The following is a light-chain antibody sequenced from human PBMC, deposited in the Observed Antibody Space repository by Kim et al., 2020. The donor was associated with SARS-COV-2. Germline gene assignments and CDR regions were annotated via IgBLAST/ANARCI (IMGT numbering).Light chain of an antibody. J-gene: IGLJ3*02. CDR2: GKN. V-gene: IGLV3-19*01. Sequence: ALGQTVRITCQGDSLRNSYGSWYQQKPGQAPVLVIYGKNNRPSGIPDRFSGSTSGNTASLTITGAQAEDEADYYCNSRDSSGYHWVFGGGTKVTVL. CDR1: SLRNSY. CDR3: NSRDSSGYHWV.